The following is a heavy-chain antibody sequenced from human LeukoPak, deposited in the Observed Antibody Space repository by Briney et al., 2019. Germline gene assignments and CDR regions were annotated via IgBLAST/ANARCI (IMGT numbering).Heavy chain of an antibody. J-gene: IGHJ3*02. CDR2: ISYDGRNI. Sequence: GGSLRLSCAASGFTFNNYGMHWVRQAPGKGLEWVAVISYDGRNIHYPDSVKGRFTISRDNSKNTLYLQMNSLRAEDTAVYYCARGRDVVTDAFDIWGQGTMVTVSS. D-gene: IGHD4-23*01. V-gene: IGHV3-30*03. CDR1: GFTFNNYG. CDR3: ARGRDVVTDAFDI.